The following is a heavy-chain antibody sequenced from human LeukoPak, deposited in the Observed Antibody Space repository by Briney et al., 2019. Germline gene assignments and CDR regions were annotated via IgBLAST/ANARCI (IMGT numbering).Heavy chain of an antibody. CDR1: GFTFSSYT. D-gene: IGHD2-2*01. CDR3: ARYGCSSSCYGFDC. V-gene: IGHV3-23*01. Sequence: PGGSLRLSCAASGFTFSSYTMTWVRQPPGKGLEWVSSISGGGGDTYYADSVKGRFTISRDNAKNSLSLQMGSLTAEDTAVYYCARYGCSSSCYGFDCWGQGTLVTVSS. CDR2: ISGGGGDT. J-gene: IGHJ4*02.